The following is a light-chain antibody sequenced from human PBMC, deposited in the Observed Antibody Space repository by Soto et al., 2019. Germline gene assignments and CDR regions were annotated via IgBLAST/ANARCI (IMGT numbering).Light chain of an antibody. CDR3: CSYAGSYTYV. Sequence: QSVLTQPPSVSGSPGQSVTISCSGTIDDVTAYYRVSWYQQHPGKAPKLMIYDVSKRPSGVPDRFSGSKSGNTASLTISGLQAEDEADYYCCSYAGSYTYVFGTGTKVTVL. J-gene: IGLJ1*01. CDR1: IDDVTAYYR. CDR2: DVS. V-gene: IGLV2-11*01.